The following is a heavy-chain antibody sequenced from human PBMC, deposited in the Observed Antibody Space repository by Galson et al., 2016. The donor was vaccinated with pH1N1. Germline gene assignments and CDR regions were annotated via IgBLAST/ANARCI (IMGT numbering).Heavy chain of an antibody. CDR1: GYTFTTFG. V-gene: IGHV1-18*01. D-gene: IGHD4-17*01. Sequence: SVKVSCKASGYTFTTFGVSWVRQAPGQGLEWMGWISAYNGNTNYAQRLQGRVTMTTDTSTSTAYMELRSLRSDDTAVYYCARAGYGDYSHYFDYWGQGTLVTVSS. J-gene: IGHJ4*02. CDR3: ARAGYGDYSHYFDY. CDR2: ISAYNGNT.